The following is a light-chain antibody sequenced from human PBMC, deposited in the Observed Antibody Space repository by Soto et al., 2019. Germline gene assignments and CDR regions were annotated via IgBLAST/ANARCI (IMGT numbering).Light chain of an antibody. CDR2: EIS. CDR1: SSDVGNYNY. V-gene: IGLV2-14*01. J-gene: IGLJ1*01. CDR3: SSYTTSSTYV. Sequence: SVLTQPASVSGSPGQSITISCTGTSSDVGNYNYVSWYQQHPGKAPKLMIYEISNRPSGVSNRFSGSQSGNTATLTISGLQAEDEADYYCSSYTTSSTYVFGSGTKVTVL.